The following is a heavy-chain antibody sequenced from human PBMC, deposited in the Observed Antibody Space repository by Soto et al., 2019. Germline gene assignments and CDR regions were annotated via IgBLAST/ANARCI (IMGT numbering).Heavy chain of an antibody. Sequence: QVQLVQSGAEVKKPGSSVKVSCKASGGTFSSYAISWVRQAPGQGLEWMGGIIPIFGTANYAQKFQGRGTITADESTSTAYMELSSLRSEDTAVYYCASTTVTTPYYYYYGMDVWGQGTTVTVSS. D-gene: IGHD4-17*01. CDR1: GGTFSSYA. CDR2: IIPIFGTA. V-gene: IGHV1-69*12. J-gene: IGHJ6*02. CDR3: ASTTVTTPYYYYYGMDV.